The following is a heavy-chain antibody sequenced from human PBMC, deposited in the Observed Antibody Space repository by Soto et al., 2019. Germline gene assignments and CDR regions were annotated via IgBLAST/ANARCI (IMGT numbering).Heavy chain of an antibody. J-gene: IGHJ4*02. CDR3: ARHLAAAGGYYGY. V-gene: IGHV4-59*08. D-gene: IGHD3-10*01. CDR1: GGSINSYY. Sequence: PSETLSLTCNVSGGSINSYYWNWIRQPPGKGLEWIAYIYYNGNTDSNPSLKSRVTISVDTSKNQFSLKLSSVAASDTAIYYWARHLAAAGGYYGYWGQGTLVTVS. CDR2: IYYNGNT.